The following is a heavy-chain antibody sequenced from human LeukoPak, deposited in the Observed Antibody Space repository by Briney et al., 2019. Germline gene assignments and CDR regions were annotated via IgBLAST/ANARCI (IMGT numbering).Heavy chain of an antibody. D-gene: IGHD3-10*01. CDR3: AGTYGSGSYSDLSFDY. V-gene: IGHV1-69*05. CDR1: GGTFSSYA. J-gene: IGHJ4*02. CDR2: IIPIFGTA. Sequence: SVKVSCKASGGTFSSYAISWVRQAPGQGLEWMGGIIPIFGTANYAQKFQGRVTITTDESTSTAYMELSSLRSEDTAVYYCAGTYGSGSYSDLSFDYWGQGTLVTVSS.